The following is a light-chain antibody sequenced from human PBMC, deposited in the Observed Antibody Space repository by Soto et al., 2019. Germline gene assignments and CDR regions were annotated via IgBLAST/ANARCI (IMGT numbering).Light chain of an antibody. J-gene: IGKJ2*01. CDR3: QQYNNWQPYN. CDR1: QSVSSK. V-gene: IGKV3-15*01. Sequence: EIVMTQSPATLSVSPGERATLSCRASQSVSSKLAWYQQKPGQAPRLLIYGVSTRATGIPARFSGSGSGPEFTLTISSLQSEDFAVYYCQQYNNWQPYNFGQGTKLEIK. CDR2: GVS.